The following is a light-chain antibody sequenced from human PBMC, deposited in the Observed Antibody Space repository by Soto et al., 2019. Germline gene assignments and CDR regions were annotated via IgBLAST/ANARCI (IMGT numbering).Light chain of an antibody. CDR2: DVT. Sequence: QSALTQPASVSGSPGQSITISCSGSSSDIGGYDFVSWYQQHSGKAPRLIIFDVTNRPSGVSDRFSGSKSGNTASLTISGLQTGDEADYYCSSFTSSATLVFGGGTKLTVL. J-gene: IGLJ2*01. CDR3: SSFTSSATLV. V-gene: IGLV2-14*03. CDR1: SSDIGGYDF.